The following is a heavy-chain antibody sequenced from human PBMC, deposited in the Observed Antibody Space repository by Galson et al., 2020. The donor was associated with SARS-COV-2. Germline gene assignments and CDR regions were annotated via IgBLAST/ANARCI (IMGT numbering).Heavy chain of an antibody. CDR3: ATAPPRYSSSSGNWFDP. J-gene: IGHJ5*02. D-gene: IGHD6-6*01. CDR2: FDPEDGET. V-gene: IGHV1-24*01. CDR1: GYTLTELS. Sequence: ASVKVSCKVSGYTLTELSMHWVRQAPGKGLEWMGGFDPEDGETIYAQKFQGRVTMTEDTSTDTAYMELSSLRSEDTAVYYCATAPPRYSSSSGNWFDPWGQGTLVTVSS.